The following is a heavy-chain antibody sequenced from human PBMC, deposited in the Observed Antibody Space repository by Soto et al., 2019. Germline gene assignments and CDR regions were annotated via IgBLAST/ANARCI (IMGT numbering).Heavy chain of an antibody. V-gene: IGHV3-9*01. Sequence: SLTLSCAASGFTFDDYAMHGVLQAPGKGLEWVSGISWNSGTIGYPYSVKGRFTISTDNAKNSLYLQLTSLRAEATALYYCAKALHDYYYGMDVWGQGTTVTVSS. J-gene: IGHJ6*02. CDR2: ISWNSGTI. CDR3: AKALHDYYYGMDV. CDR1: GFTFDDYA.